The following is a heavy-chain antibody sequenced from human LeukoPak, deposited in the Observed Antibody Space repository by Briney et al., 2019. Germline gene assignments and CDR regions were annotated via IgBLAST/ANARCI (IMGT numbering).Heavy chain of an antibody. J-gene: IGHJ3*02. CDR1: GYSSTSYW. V-gene: IGHV5-10-1*01. D-gene: IGHD1-1*01. CDR2: VDPSDSYT. Sequence: GESLQISCKGSGYSSTSYWISWVRQMPGKGLEWMGRVDPSDSYTNYSPSFQGHVTISADKSISTAYLQWSSLKASDTAMYYCARPNWNDEGAFDIWGQGTMVTVSS. CDR3: ARPNWNDEGAFDI.